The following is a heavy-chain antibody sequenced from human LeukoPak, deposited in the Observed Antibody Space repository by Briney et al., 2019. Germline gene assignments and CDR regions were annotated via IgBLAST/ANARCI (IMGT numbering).Heavy chain of an antibody. D-gene: IGHD3-16*01. CDR1: GGSISTFY. V-gene: IGHV4-4*07. CDR2: IYTRGNT. Sequence: SETLSLTCTVSGGSISTFYWSWIRQPAGKGLEWIGRIYTRGNTNYNPSPSLKGRVTMSVDTSKNQFSLKLSSVTAADTAVYYCAREGEPRTLDYWGQGTLVTVSS. J-gene: IGHJ4*02. CDR3: AREGEPRTLDY.